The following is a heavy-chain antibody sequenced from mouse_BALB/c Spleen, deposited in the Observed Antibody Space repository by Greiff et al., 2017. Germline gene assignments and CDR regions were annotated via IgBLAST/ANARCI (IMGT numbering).Heavy chain of an antibody. CDR3: ARDYGPYYAMDY. Sequence: EVQGVESGGGLVQPGGSLRLSCATSGFTFTDYYMSWVRQPPGKALEWLGFIRNKANGYTTEYSASVKGRFTISRDNSQSILYLQMNTLRAEDSATYYCARDYGPYYAMDYWGQGTSVTVSS. V-gene: IGHV7-3*02. CDR1: GFTFTDYY. D-gene: IGHD1-2*01. J-gene: IGHJ4*01. CDR2: IRNKANGYTT.